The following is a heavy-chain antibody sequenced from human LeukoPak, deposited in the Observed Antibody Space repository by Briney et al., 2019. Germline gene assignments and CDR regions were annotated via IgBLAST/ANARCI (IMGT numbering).Heavy chain of an antibody. Sequence: SETLSLTCTVSGGSISSYYWSWIRQPPGKGLEWIGYIYYSGNTNYNPSLKSRVTISVDTSKNQFSLKLSSVTAADTAVYYCARVSSSWPHYYFDYWGQGTRVTASS. CDR1: GGSISSYY. CDR3: ARVSSSWPHYYFDY. D-gene: IGHD6-13*01. J-gene: IGHJ4*02. CDR2: IYYSGNT. V-gene: IGHV4-59*01.